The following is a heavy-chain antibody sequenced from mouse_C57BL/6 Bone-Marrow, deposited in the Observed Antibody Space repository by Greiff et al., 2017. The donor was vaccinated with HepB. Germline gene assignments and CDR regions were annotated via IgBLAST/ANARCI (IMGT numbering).Heavy chain of an antibody. V-gene: IGHV5-17*01. CDR1: GFTFSDYG. J-gene: IGHJ2*01. CDR3: ARNYGSDY. CDR2: ISSGSSTI. Sequence: EVQLQQSGGGLVKPGGTLKLSCAASGFTFSDYGMHWVRQAPEKGLEWVAYISSGSSTIYYADTVKGRFTISRDNAKNTLFLQMTSLRSEDTAMYYCARNYGSDYWGQGTTLTVSS. D-gene: IGHD1-1*01.